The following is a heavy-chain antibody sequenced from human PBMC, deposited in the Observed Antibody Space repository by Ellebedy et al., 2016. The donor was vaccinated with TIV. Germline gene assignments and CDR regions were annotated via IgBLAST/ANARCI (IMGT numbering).Heavy chain of an antibody. J-gene: IGHJ4*02. Sequence: ASVKVSCXASGYTFTSYGISWVRQAPGQGLEWMGWISAYNGNTNYAQKLQGRVTMTTDTFTSTAYMELSSLRSEDTAVYYCAREVGAADYWGQGTLVTVSS. CDR2: ISAYNGNT. CDR1: GYTFTSYG. V-gene: IGHV1-18*01. D-gene: IGHD1-26*01. CDR3: AREVGAADY.